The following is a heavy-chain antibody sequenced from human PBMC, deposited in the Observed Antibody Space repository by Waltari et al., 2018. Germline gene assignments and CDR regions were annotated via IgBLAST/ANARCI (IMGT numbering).Heavy chain of an antibody. Sequence: QVQLVQSGAEVKKPGASVKVSCKASGYTFTSYALHWGRQAPGQRLEWMGWINAGNGNTKYSQKFQGRVTITRDTSASTAYMELSSLRSEDTAVYYCARVFGAGTFDYWGQGTLVTVSS. CDR1: GYTFTSYA. D-gene: IGHD3-10*01. V-gene: IGHV1-3*01. J-gene: IGHJ4*02. CDR3: ARVFGAGTFDY. CDR2: INAGNGNT.